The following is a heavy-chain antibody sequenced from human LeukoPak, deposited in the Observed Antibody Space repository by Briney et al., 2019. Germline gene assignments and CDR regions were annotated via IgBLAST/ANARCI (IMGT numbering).Heavy chain of an antibody. CDR3: ARGATWDY. CDR1: GGSFSGYY. D-gene: IGHD5-12*01. Sequence: SETLSLTCAVYGGSFSGYYWSWIRQPPGKGLEWIGEINHSGSTNYNPSLKSRVTISVDTSKNQSSLKLSSVTAADTAVYYCARGATWDYWGQGTLVTVSS. J-gene: IGHJ4*02. V-gene: IGHV4-34*01. CDR2: INHSGST.